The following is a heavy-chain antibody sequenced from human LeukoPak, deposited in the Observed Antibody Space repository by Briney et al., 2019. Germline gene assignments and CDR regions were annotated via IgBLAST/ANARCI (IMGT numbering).Heavy chain of an antibody. J-gene: IGHJ4*02. D-gene: IGHD3-22*01. V-gene: IGHV4-38-2*01. CDR3: VGLGTMTVGLGY. Sequence: EPSETLSLTCSVSGFSINTDYYWGWIRQPPGKGLEWLGSVSRSGSTFYNPSLKSRLSMSVDTSKSQFSLQLSSVTAADTAVYYCVGLGTMTVGLGYWGQGTLVTVSS. CDR2: VSRSGST. CDR1: GFSINTDYY.